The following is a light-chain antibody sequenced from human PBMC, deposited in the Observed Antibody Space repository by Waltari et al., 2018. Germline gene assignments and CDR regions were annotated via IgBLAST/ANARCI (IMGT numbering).Light chain of an antibody. CDR3: CSYAGSYTVV. J-gene: IGLJ2*01. CDR1: SSDVGGYDY. V-gene: IGLV2-11*01. Sequence: QSALTQPRSVSGSPGQSVTISCTGTSSDVGGYDYVSWYQHHPGKAPKIMIYDVTKRPSGVPDRCSGSKSGNTGSLTISGLQAEDEADYYCCSYAGSYTVVFGGGTKLTVL. CDR2: DVT.